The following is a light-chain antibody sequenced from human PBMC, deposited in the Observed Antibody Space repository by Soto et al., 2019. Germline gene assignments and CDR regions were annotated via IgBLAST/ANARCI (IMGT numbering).Light chain of an antibody. CDR1: QSISSW. V-gene: IGKV1-5*01. Sequence: DIQMTKSPSTLSASVGDRVTINCRARQSISSWLSWYQQNLGKAPKLLIYDASRLESGVPSRFSGSGSGKEFPLTISRLQPDELATYYCQQYTSYSTFGQGTKLQIK. CDR3: QQYTSYST. CDR2: DAS. J-gene: IGKJ1*01.